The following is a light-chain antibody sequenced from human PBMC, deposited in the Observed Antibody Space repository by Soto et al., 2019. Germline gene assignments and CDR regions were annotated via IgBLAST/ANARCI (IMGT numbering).Light chain of an antibody. CDR1: ALPKRY. J-gene: IGLJ3*02. V-gene: IGLV3-10*01. Sequence: SYELTQPPSVSVSPGQTARITCSGDALPKRYAYWYQQKSGQAPVLVIYEDTKRPSEIPERFSGSTSGTMATLTLSVAQVEDVADYYCYSTDSSGDHGVFGGGTKLTVL. CDR2: EDT. CDR3: YSTDSSGDHGV.